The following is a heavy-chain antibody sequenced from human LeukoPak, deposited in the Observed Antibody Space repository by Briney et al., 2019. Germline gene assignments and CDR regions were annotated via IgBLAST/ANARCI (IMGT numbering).Heavy chain of an antibody. J-gene: IGHJ4*02. D-gene: IGHD2-21*02. CDR1: GGTFSSYA. Sequence: SVKVSCKASGGTFSSYAISWVRQAPGQGLEWMGGIIPIFGTANYAQKFQGRVTITADGSTSTAYMELSSLRSEDTAVYYCARARVVTQYFDYWGQGTLVTVSS. V-gene: IGHV1-69*13. CDR3: ARARVVTQYFDY. CDR2: IIPIFGTA.